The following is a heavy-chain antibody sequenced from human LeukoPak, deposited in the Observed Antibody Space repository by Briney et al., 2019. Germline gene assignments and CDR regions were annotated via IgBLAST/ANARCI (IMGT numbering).Heavy chain of an antibody. J-gene: IGHJ5*02. V-gene: IGHV3-11*01. CDR1: GFTFSDYY. Sequence: GGSLRLSCAASGFTFSDYYMSWIRQAPGKGLEWVSYISSSGSTIYYADSVKGRFTISRDNAKNSLYLQMNSLRAEDTAVYCCARDHRRGYSDYDNYNWFDPWGQGTLVTVSS. CDR2: ISSSGSTI. D-gene: IGHD5-12*01. CDR3: ARDHRRGYSDYDNYNWFDP.